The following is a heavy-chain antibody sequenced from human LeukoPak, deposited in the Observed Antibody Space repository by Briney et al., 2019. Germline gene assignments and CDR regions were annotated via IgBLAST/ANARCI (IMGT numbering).Heavy chain of an antibody. CDR1: GGTFSSYA. D-gene: IGHD2-2*01. CDR2: IIPILGIA. V-gene: IGHV1-69*04. CDR3: AREGNVVVPAATDPDYYYYGMDV. Sequence: SVKVSCKASGGTFSSYAISWVRQAPGQGLEWMGRIIPILGIANYAQKSQGRVTITADKSTSTAYMELSSLRSEDTAVYYCAREGNVVVPAATDPDYYYYGMDVWGQGTTVTVSS. J-gene: IGHJ6*02.